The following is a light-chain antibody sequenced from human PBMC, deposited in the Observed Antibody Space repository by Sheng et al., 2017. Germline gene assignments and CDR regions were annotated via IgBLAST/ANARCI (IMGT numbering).Light chain of an antibody. CDR3: QQSYSTPFT. CDR2: AAS. CDR1: QGIRSD. Sequence: DFQMTQSPSSVSASVGDRVTITCRASQGIRSDLGWYQQKPGKAPMLLIYAASNLQDGVPSRFSGSGSGTDFTLTISSLQPEDFATYYCQQSYSTPFTFGPGTKVDIK. J-gene: IGKJ3*01. V-gene: IGKV1-12*01.